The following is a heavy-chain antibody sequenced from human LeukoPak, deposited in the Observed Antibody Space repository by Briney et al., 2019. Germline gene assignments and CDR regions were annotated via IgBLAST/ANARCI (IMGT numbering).Heavy chain of an antibody. J-gene: IGHJ6*02. CDR3: ARANYYGSGKTHYYYYGMDV. V-gene: IGHV1-2*02. D-gene: IGHD3-10*01. CDR2: INPYSVVT. CDR1: LYTFTPSY. Sequence: GASVRLCSTPALYTFTPSYIHTGPQSPGHRLEGRGWINPYSVVTNYTQTCPGRVTMTRDTSISTAYMELSRLRSDDTAVYYCARANYYGSGKTHYYYYGMDVWGQGTTVTVSS.